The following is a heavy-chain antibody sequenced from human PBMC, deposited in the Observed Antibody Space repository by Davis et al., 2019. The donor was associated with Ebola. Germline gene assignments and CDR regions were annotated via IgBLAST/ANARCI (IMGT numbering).Heavy chain of an antibody. D-gene: IGHD6-19*01. J-gene: IGHJ4*02. CDR2: IKQDGSEK. Sequence: GESLKISCAASGFTFNSYSMTWVRQAPGKGLEWVANIKQDGSEKYYVDSVKGRFTISRDNAKNSLYLQMNSLRAEDTALYYCAKDISVAGPNYFDYWGQGTLVTVSS. CDR1: GFTFNSYS. V-gene: IGHV3-7*03. CDR3: AKDISVAGPNYFDY.